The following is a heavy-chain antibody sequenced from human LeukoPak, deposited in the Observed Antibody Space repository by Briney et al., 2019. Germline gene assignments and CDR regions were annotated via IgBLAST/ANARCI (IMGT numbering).Heavy chain of an antibody. CDR2: INHSGST. D-gene: IGHD1-1*01. V-gene: IGHV4-34*01. CDR3: ARGLRRVQDY. J-gene: IGHJ4*02. CDR1: GGSFSGYY. Sequence: SETLSLTCAVYGGSFSGYYWSWIRQPPGKGLEWIGEINHSGSTNYNPSLKSRVTISVDTSKNQFSLELSSVTAADTAVYYCARGLRRVQDYWGQGTLVTVSS.